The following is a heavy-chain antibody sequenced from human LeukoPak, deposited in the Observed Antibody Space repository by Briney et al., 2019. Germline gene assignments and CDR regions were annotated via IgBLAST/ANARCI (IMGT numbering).Heavy chain of an antibody. J-gene: IGHJ6*02. V-gene: IGHV1-24*01. CDR3: ATAGYCSGGSCYPEPHYGMDV. Sequence: ASVKVSCKASGYTLTELSMHWVRQAPGKGLEWMGGFDPEDGETIYAQKFQGRVTMTEDTSTDTAYMELSSLRSEDTAVYYCATAGYCSGGSCYPEPHYGMDVWGQGTTVTVSS. D-gene: IGHD2-15*01. CDR2: FDPEDGET. CDR1: GYTLTELS.